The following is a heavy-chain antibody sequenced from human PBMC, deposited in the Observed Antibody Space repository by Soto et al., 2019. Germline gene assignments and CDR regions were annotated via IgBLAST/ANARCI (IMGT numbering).Heavy chain of an antibody. CDR2: IIPIFGTA. CDR3: ASYSQLSTYYYCGMEV. Sequence: QVQLVQSGAEVKKPGSSVKVSCKASGGTFSSYAISWVRQAPGQGLEWMGGIIPIFGTANYAQKFQGRVTITADESTSTAYMELSSLRSEDTAVYYCASYSQLSTYYYCGMEVWGQGTTVTVS. CDR1: GGTFSSYA. D-gene: IGHD6-13*01. J-gene: IGHJ6*02. V-gene: IGHV1-69*01.